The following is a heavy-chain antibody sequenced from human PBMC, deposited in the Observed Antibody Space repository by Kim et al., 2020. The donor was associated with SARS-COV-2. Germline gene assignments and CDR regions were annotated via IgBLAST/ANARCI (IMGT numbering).Heavy chain of an antibody. CDR2: IRSKAYGGTT. J-gene: IGHJ6*02. D-gene: IGHD3-10*01. V-gene: IGHV3-49*04. Sequence: GGSLRLSCTASGFTFGDYAMSWVRQAPGKGLEWVGFIRSKAYGGTTEYAASVKGRFTISRDDSKRIAYLQMNSLKTEDTAVYYCTRARYYYGSGSYADYYYYYGMDVWGQGTTVTVSS. CDR3: TRARYYYGSGSYADYYYYYGMDV. CDR1: GFTFGDYA.